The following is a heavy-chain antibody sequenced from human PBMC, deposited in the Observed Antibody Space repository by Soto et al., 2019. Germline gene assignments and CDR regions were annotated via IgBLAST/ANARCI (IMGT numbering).Heavy chain of an antibody. J-gene: IGHJ4*02. CDR1: GGSISSYY. Sequence: SETLSLTXTVSGGSISSYYWSWFRQPPGKGLEWIGYIYYSGSTNYNPSLKSRVTISVDTSKNQFSLKLSSVTAADTAVYYCARRYGSAIDYWGQGTLVTVSS. CDR3: ARRYGSAIDY. CDR2: IYYSGST. V-gene: IGHV4-59*08. D-gene: IGHD1-26*01.